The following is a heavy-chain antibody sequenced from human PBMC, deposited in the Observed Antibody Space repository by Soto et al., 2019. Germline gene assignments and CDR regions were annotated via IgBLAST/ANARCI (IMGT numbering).Heavy chain of an antibody. CDR3: AKVHWNFFVYYFDY. CDR2: ISDDGSNK. V-gene: IGHV3-30*18. D-gene: IGHD1-1*01. Sequence: QVQLVESGGDVVQPGRSLRLSCAASGFAFSSYGLHWVRQAPGKGLEWVAVISDDGSNKYYADSVKGRFTISRDNSKITLYLQMNSLRVEDTVVYYCAKVHWNFFVYYFDYGGEGTLFTLSS. CDR1: GFAFSSYG. J-gene: IGHJ4*02.